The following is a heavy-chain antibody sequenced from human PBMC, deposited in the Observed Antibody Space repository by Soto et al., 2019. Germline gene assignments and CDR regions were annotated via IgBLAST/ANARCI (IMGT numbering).Heavy chain of an antibody. CDR2: INTGIGNT. D-gene: IGHD2-2*01. CDR1: GYTFTSYA. Sequence: ASVKVSCKASGYTFTSYAMHSVRQAPGQSLEWMGWINTGIGNTKDSQNFQGRVTITSDQSANTAYMDQSSLRSEDTALCYRARPGHACSAAKCYVIDYWRPGKLV. J-gene: IGHJ4*02. V-gene: IGHV1-3*04. CDR3: ARPGHACSAAKCYVIDY.